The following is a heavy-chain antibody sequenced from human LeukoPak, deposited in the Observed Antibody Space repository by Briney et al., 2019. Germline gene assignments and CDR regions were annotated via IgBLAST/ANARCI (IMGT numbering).Heavy chain of an antibody. D-gene: IGHD3-22*01. J-gene: IGHJ5*02. CDR3: ARDVLPTYYYDSSGPNWFDP. CDR1: GFTFSSYG. CDR2: ISSSSSTI. Sequence: GGSLRLSCAASGFTFSSYGMHWVRQAPGKGLEWVSYISSSSSTIYYADSVKGRFTISRDNAKNSLYLQMNSLRAEDTAVYYCARDVLPTYYYDSSGPNWFDPWGQGTLVTVSS. V-gene: IGHV3-48*01.